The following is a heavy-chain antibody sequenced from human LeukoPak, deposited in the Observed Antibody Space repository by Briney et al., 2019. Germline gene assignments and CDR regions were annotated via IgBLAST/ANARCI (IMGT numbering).Heavy chain of an antibody. CDR3: ARGGTTTTINTLDY. D-gene: IGHD4-11*01. CDR1: GFAFSDHW. V-gene: IGHV3-74*01. Sequence: GGSLRLSCEASGFAFSDHWMHWVRHVPGKGLVWVSRSYNDGISRSYADSVTGRFTISRDNAMNTLYLQMNSLRAEDTALYYCARGGTTTTINTLDYWGQGILVTVSS. J-gene: IGHJ4*02. CDR2: SYNDGISR.